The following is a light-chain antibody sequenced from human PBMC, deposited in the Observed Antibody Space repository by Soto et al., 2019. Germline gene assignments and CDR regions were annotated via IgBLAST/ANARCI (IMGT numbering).Light chain of an antibody. V-gene: IGKV3-11*01. CDR2: DAS. Sequence: NVLTQSPAILSLSPGDRATLSCRASQSIGSYLAWYQQKPGQAPRLLIYDASNRATGIPARFSGSGSGTDFTLTISSLEPEDFAVYYCQQRSNWPPWTFGQGTKV. CDR1: QSIGSY. J-gene: IGKJ1*01. CDR3: QQRSNWPPWT.